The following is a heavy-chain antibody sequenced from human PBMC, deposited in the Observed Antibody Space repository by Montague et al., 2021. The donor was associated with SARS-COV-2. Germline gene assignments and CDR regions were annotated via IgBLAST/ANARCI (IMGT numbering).Heavy chain of an antibody. J-gene: IGHJ5*02. D-gene: IGHD6-13*01. Sequence: SETLSLTCTVSGGSISSSSCYWGWIRQPPGKGLEWIGSLYYTGSTXYNPSLKSRVTISVDTSKNQFSLKLSSVTAADTAVYYCARDSSSWYYWFDPWGQGTLVTVSS. CDR2: LYYTGST. V-gene: IGHV4-39*01. CDR1: GGSISSSSCY. CDR3: ARDSSSWYYWFDP.